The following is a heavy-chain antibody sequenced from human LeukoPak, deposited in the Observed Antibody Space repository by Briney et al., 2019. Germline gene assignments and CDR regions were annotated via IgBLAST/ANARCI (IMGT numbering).Heavy chain of an antibody. CDR2: INYSGST. D-gene: IGHD1-26*01. J-gene: IGHJ4*02. CDR1: GGSISSYY. V-gene: IGHV4-59*01. CDR3: ARVGAVGFPLDY. Sequence: KPSETLSLTCTVSGGSISSYYWSWIRQPPGKGLEWIGYINYSGSTNYNPSLKSRLTISVDTSKNQFSLKLSSVTAADTAVYYCARVGAVGFPLDYWGQGTLVTVSS.